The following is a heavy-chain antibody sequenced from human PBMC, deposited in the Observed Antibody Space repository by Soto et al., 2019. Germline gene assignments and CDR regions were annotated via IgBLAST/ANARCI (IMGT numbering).Heavy chain of an antibody. CDR2: IYHSGST. Sequence: PSETLSLTCTVSGGSISSGGYYWSWIRQHPGKGLEWIGEIYHSGSTNYNPSLKSRVTISVDKSKNQFSLKLSSVTAADTAVYYCARSPDSSGYYPRWYYYGMDVWGQGTTVTVSS. J-gene: IGHJ6*02. D-gene: IGHD3-22*01. CDR3: ARSPDSSGYYPRWYYYGMDV. CDR1: GGSISSGGYY. V-gene: IGHV4-39*07.